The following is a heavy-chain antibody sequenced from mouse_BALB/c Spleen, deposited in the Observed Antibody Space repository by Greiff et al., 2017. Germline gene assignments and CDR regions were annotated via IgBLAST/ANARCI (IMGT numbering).Heavy chain of an antibody. CDR3: ARHLYYDYPYYAMDY. J-gene: IGHJ4*01. V-gene: IGHV5-6*01. Sequence: EVKLMESGGDLVKPGGSLKLSCAASGFTFSSYGMSWVRQTPDKRLEWVATISSGGSYTYYPDSVKGRFTISRDNAKNTLYLQMSSLKSEDTAMYYCARHLYYDYPYYAMDYWGQGTSVTVSS. CDR1: GFTFSSYG. CDR2: ISSGGSYT. D-gene: IGHD2-4*01.